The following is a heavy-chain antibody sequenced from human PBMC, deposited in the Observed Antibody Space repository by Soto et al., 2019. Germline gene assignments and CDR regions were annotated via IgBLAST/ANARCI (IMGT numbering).Heavy chain of an antibody. V-gene: IGHV4-39*01. CDR2: IYYSGTS. CDR1: GGSISDDTYY. D-gene: IGHD3-3*01. J-gene: IGHJ5*02. Sequence: SETLSLTCTVSGGSISDDTYYWGWIRQPPGKGLEWIGSIYYSGTSSYNPSLESRVTMSVDTSKKQLSLRLRSVTAADTAVYYCARRGFWSGYSNWFDPWGQGTLVTVSS. CDR3: ARRGFWSGYSNWFDP.